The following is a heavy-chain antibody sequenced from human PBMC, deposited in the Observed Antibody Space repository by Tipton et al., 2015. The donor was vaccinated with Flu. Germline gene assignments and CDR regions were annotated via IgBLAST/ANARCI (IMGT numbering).Heavy chain of an antibody. Sequence: PGLVKPSETLSLTCAVSGDSIRRSNYNWGWIRQPPGKGLEWIGNIFHSGNTYHNPSLKSRVTISIDTSKNQFSLKLSSVTAADTAVYYCARRDYSNYVSEPKNWFDPWGQGALVTVSS. CDR2: IFHSGNT. V-gene: IGHV4-38-2*01. D-gene: IGHD4-11*01. CDR3: ARRDYSNYVSEPKNWFDP. J-gene: IGHJ5*02. CDR1: GDSIRRSNYN.